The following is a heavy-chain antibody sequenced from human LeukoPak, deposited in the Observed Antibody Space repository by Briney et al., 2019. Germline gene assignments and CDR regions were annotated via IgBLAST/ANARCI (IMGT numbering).Heavy chain of an antibody. CDR3: AREIGRGYHLYYYYGMDV. CDR1: GFTFSSYW. Sequence: GGSLRLSCAASGFTFSSYWMSWVRQAPGKGLEWVANIKQDGSEKYYVDSVKGRFTISRDNAKNSLYLQMNSLRAEDTAVYYCAREIGRGYHLYYYYGMDVWGQGTTVTVSS. V-gene: IGHV3-7*01. CDR2: IKQDGSEK. D-gene: IGHD3-22*01. J-gene: IGHJ6*02.